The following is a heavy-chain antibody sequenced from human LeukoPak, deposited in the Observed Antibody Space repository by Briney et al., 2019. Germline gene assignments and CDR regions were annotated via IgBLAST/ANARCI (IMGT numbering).Heavy chain of an antibody. Sequence: PGGSLRLSCAASGFIVSSNYMSWVRQAPGKGLEWVSVIYSGGSTYYADSVKGRFTISRDNSKNTLYLQMNSLRAEDTAVYYCARDSSSWPFFDYWGQGTLVTVSS. CDR2: IYSGGST. V-gene: IGHV3-66*01. J-gene: IGHJ4*02. CDR1: GFIVSSNY. D-gene: IGHD6-13*01. CDR3: ARDSSSWPFFDY.